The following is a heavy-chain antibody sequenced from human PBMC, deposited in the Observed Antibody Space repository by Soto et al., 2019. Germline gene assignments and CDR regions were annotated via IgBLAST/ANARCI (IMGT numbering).Heavy chain of an antibody. J-gene: IGHJ5*02. V-gene: IGHV4-31*03. Sequence: QVQLQESGPGLVKPSQTLSLTCTVSGGSISSGGYYWSWIRQHPGKGLEWIGYIYYSGSTYYNPSLKSRVTRSVDTSKNQFSLKLSSVTAADTAVYYCARAEWGYCSSTSCYNHWGQGTLVTVSS. CDR3: ARAEWGYCSSTSCYNH. D-gene: IGHD2-2*02. CDR2: IYYSGST. CDR1: GGSISSGGYY.